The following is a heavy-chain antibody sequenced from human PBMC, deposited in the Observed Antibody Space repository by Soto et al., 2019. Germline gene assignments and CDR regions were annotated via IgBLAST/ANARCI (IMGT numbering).Heavy chain of an antibody. CDR2: IIPMFGTA. D-gene: IGHD3-22*01. CDR3: ARFSPPRGYFAY. CDR1: GGTFTTFA. V-gene: IGHV1-69*01. Sequence: QVQLVQSGAEVKKPGSSVKVSCTASGGTFTTFAISWARQAPGQGLEWMGGIIPMFGTAHYAQNLQGRVTITADESTRTVYMELSSLRSEDTAVYYCARFSPPRGYFAYWGQGTLVTVSS. J-gene: IGHJ4*02.